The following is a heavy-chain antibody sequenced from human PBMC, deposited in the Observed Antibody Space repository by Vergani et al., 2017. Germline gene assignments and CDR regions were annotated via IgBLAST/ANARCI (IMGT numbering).Heavy chain of an antibody. V-gene: IGHV4-4*02. J-gene: IGHJ2*01. CDR3: ARDRLSAAAGTVAPGYFDL. CDR1: GGSISSSNW. Sequence: QVQLQESGPGLVKPSGTLSLTCAVSGGSISSSNWWSWVRQPPGKGLEWIGEIYHSGSTNYNTSLKSRVTRSVDKSKHQFPLKLRSVTAADTAVYYCARDRLSAAAGTVAPGYFDLWGRGTLVTVSS. D-gene: IGHD6-13*01. CDR2: IYHSGST.